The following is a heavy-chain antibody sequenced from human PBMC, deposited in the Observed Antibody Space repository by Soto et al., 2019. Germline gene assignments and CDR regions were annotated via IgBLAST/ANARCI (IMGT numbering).Heavy chain of an antibody. CDR1: GYTFTGYY. Sequence: ASVKVSCKASGYTFTGYYMHWVRQAPGQGLEWMGWINPNSGGTNYAQKFQGRVTMTRDTSIRTAYMELSRLRSDDTAVYYCARVSRWLHGYFHHWGQGTLVTVSS. V-gene: IGHV1-2*02. CDR2: INPNSGGT. J-gene: IGHJ1*01. D-gene: IGHD6-19*01. CDR3: ARVSRWLHGYFHH.